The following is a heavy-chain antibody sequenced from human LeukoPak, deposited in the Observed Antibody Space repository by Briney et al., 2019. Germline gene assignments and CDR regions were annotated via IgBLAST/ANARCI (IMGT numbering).Heavy chain of an antibody. J-gene: IGHJ5*02. D-gene: IGHD6-19*01. CDR3: ARDFFDSSGLGWFDP. V-gene: IGHV3-11*05. CDR1: GFTFSSYA. Sequence: PGGSLRLSCAASGFTFSSYAMSWVRQAPGKGLEWVSYVSSSGIHTEYAGSVKGRFTVSRDSAKNSLYLQMNSLRAEDTAVYYCARDFFDSSGLGWFDPWGQGTLVSVSS. CDR2: VSSSGIHT.